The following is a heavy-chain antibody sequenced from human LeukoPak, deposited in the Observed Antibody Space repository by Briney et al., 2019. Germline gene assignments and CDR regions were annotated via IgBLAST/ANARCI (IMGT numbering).Heavy chain of an antibody. V-gene: IGHV1-2*02. D-gene: IGHD4-17*01. CDR2: VNPNSGGT. CDR3: AGDYGDSVGFDP. CDR1: GYTFAGYY. Sequence: ASVDVSCKASGYTFAGYYMHWVRQAPGQGLEWMGWVNPNSGGTNYAQKFQGRVTMTRDTSISTAYMELSRLQSDDTAVYYCAGDYGDSVGFDPWGQGTLVTVSS. J-gene: IGHJ5*02.